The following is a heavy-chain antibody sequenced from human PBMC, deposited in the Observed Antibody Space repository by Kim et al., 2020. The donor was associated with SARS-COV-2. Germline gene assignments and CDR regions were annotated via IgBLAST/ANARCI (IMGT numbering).Heavy chain of an antibody. J-gene: IGHJ4*02. CDR3: ARGPVVSSGGKFDY. D-gene: IGHD2-15*01. V-gene: IGHV1-3*01. Sequence: SQKFQGRVTITRDTSASTAYMELSSLRSEDTAVYYCARGPVVSSGGKFDYWGQGTLVTVSS.